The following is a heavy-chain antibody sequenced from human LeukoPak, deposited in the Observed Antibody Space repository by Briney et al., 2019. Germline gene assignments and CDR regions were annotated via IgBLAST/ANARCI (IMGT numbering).Heavy chain of an antibody. V-gene: IGHV3-23*01. D-gene: IGHD3-3*01. CDR3: TTDRDDFWSGYPPK. Sequence: GGSLRLSCAASGFTFSSYAMSWVRQAPGKGLEWVSAISGSGGSTYYADSVKGRFTISRDNSKNTLYLQMNSLRAKDTAVYYCTTDRDDFWSGYPPKWGQGTLVTVSS. CDR2: ISGSGGST. J-gene: IGHJ4*02. CDR1: GFTFSSYA.